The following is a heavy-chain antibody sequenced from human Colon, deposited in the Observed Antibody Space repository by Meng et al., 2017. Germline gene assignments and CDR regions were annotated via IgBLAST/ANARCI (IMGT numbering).Heavy chain of an antibody. V-gene: IGHV7-4-1*02. J-gene: IGHJ4*02. Sequence: QGQLVQFGSELKKPGASVKVTCKTSGYLFSYYAMNWVRQAPGRGLEWMGWSNTKTGNPTYAQAFTGRFVFSLDTSVSTAYLQINDLKADDTAVYYCAREGSDSWIDYWGQGTLVTVSS. CDR2: SNTKTGNP. CDR1: GYLFSYYA. CDR3: AREGSDSWIDY. D-gene: IGHD6-13*01.